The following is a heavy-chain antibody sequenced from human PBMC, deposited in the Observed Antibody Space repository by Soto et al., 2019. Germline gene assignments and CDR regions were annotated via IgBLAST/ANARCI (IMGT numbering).Heavy chain of an antibody. CDR1: GFSLSTSGVC. Sequence: QITLKESGPTLVKPTQTLTLTCTFSGFSLSTSGVCVGWIRQPPGKALEWLALIYWDDDKRYSPSLKSRLTITKDTSKNQVVLTMTNMDPVDTATYYCAHTQTIITMVRGVIEYYFDYWGQGTLVTVSS. CDR3: AHTQTIITMVRGVIEYYFDY. J-gene: IGHJ4*02. D-gene: IGHD3-10*01. CDR2: IYWDDDK. V-gene: IGHV2-5*02.